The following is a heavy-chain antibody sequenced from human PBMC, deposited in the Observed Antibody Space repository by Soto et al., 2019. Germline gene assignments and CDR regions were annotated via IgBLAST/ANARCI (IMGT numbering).Heavy chain of an antibody. CDR2: INSDESST. V-gene: IGHV3-74*01. CDR3: ARSKATFGKNWFDP. CDR1: GFTISSYW. J-gene: IGHJ5*02. Sequence: GGSLRLSCAASGFTISSYWMHWVRQAPGKGLVWVSRINSDESSTDYADSVKGRFTISRDNAKNTLYLQMNSLRAEDTALYYCARSKATFGKNWFDPWGQGTLVTVSS. D-gene: IGHD3-16*01.